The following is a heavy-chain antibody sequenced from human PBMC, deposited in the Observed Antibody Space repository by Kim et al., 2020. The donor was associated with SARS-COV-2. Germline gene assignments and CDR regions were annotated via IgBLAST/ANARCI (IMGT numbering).Heavy chain of an antibody. D-gene: IGHD6-19*01. V-gene: IGHV5-51*01. J-gene: IGHJ6*02. CDR3: ARRRGGWYEVPYYYYGMDV. Sequence: GESLKISCKGSGYSFTSYWIGWVRQMPGKGLEWMGIIYPGDSDTRYSPSFQGQVTISADKSISTAYLQWSSLKASDTAMYYCARRRGGWYEVPYYYYGMDVWGQGTKVTVSS. CDR1: GYSFTSYW. CDR2: IYPGDSDT.